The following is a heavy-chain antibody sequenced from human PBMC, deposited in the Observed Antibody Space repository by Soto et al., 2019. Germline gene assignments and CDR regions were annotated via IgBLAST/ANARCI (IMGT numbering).Heavy chain of an antibody. J-gene: IGHJ5*01. D-gene: IGHD6-6*01. CDR3: ARDSSIATPNNWFDS. CDR1: GYTFTSYD. CDR2: MNPNSGNT. Sequence: ASGKVSCKASGYTFTSYDINWVRQATGQGLEWMGWMNPNSGNTGYAQKFQGRVTMTRNTSISTAYMELSSLRSEDTAVYYCARDSSIATPNNWFDSWGQGTLVTVSS. V-gene: IGHV1-8*01.